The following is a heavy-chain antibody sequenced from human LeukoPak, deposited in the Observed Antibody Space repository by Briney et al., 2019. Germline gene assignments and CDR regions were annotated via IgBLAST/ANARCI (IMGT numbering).Heavy chain of an antibody. CDR3: ARRVNSGNYYYFDY. CDR2: ISPGDSDS. CDR1: GYSFTSYW. Sequence: GESLKISCKGSGYSFTSYWIGWVRQMPGKGPEWMGIISPGDSDSTYSPSFQGQVTISADKSINTAYLQWSSLKASDTAIYFCARRVNSGNYYYFDYWGQGTLVTVSS. V-gene: IGHV5-51*01. J-gene: IGHJ4*02. D-gene: IGHD1-26*01.